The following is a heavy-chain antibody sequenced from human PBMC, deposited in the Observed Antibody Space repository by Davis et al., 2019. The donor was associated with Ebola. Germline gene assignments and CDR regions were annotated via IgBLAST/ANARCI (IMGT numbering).Heavy chain of an antibody. V-gene: IGHV1-69*05. Sequence: AASVKVSCKASGGTFSSYAISWVRQAPGQGLEWMGGIIPIFGTANYAQKFQGRVTITRDTSASTAYMELSSLRSEDTAVYYCARWISAFDYWGQGTLVTVSS. CDR2: IIPIFGTA. CDR3: ARWISAFDY. CDR1: GGTFSSYA. D-gene: IGHD2-2*03. J-gene: IGHJ4*02.